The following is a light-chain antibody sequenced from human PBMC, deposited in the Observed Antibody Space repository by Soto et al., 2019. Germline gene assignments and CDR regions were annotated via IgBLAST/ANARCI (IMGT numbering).Light chain of an antibody. CDR3: SSYTSSSTYV. J-gene: IGLJ1*01. CDR2: EVS. CDR1: SSDVGGYNY. V-gene: IGLV2-14*01. Sequence: LSQPSSLSGSPGQSITISFTGTSSDVGGYNYVSWYQQHPGKAPKLMIYEVSNRPSGVSNRFSGSKSGNTASLTISGLQAEDEADYYCSSYTSSSTYVFGTRTKVTVL.